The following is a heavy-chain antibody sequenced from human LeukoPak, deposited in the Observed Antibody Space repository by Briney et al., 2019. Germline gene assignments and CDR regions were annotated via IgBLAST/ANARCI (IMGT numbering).Heavy chain of an antibody. J-gene: IGHJ6*03. V-gene: IGHV4-38-2*02. D-gene: IGHD3-10*01. CDR3: ARDYFRGYYYYYMDV. CDR2: IYHSGST. Sequence: SETLSLTCTVSGYYISSGYYWAWIRQPPGKGLQWIGGIYHSGSTYYNPSLKSQVTISVDTSKNQFSLKLSSVTAADTAVYYCARDYFRGYYYYYMDVWGKGTTVTISS. CDR1: GYYISSGYY.